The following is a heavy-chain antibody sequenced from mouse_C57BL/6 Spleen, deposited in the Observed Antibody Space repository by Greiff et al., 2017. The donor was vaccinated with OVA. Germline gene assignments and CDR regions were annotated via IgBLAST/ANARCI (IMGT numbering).Heavy chain of an antibody. CDR2: IYPGDGDT. CDR3: ARGWAMDY. CDR1: GYAFSSSW. J-gene: IGHJ4*01. D-gene: IGHD3-3*01. V-gene: IGHV1-82*01. Sequence: QVQLQQSGPELVKPGASVKISCKASGYAFSSSWMNWVKQRPGKGLEWIGRIYPGDGDTNYNGKFKGKATLTADKSSSTAYMQLSSLTSEDSAVYFCARGWAMDYWGQGTSVTVSS.